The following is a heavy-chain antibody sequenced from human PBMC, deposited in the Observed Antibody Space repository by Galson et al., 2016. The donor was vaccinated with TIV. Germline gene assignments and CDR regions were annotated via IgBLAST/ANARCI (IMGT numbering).Heavy chain of an antibody. CDR1: GFSFSNYA. V-gene: IGHV3-23*01. D-gene: IGHD3-3*01. CDR2: IGGSGGSP. J-gene: IGHJ4*02. CDR3: AKRPIITIFGAGSNYCDS. Sequence: SLRLSCAASGFSFSNYAMSWVRQAPGRGLEWVSGIGGSGGSPNYRDSVKGRFTISGDNSKNILYLQMNSLRAEDTAVYYCAKRPIITIFGAGSNYCDSWGQGTLVTVSS.